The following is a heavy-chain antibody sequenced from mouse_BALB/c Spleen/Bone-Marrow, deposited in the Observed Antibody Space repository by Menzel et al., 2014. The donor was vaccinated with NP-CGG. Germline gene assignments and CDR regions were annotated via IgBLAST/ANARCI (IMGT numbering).Heavy chain of an antibody. J-gene: IGHJ2*01. Sequence: EVKLVESGAELVKPGASVKLSCTASGFNIKDTYMHWVKQRPDQGLEWIGRIDPANGNTKYNPKFQGKATITTNTCLNTADLQLSSLTSGGSAVYYCCCWEDYWGQGTTLTVSS. CDR1: GFNIKDTY. CDR3: CCWEDY. V-gene: IGHV14-3*02. CDR2: IDPANGNT. D-gene: IGHD4-1*01.